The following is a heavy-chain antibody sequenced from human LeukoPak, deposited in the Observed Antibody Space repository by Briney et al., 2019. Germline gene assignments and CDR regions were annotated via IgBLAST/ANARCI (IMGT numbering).Heavy chain of an antibody. V-gene: IGHV1-18*01. D-gene: IGHD1-1*01. CDR3: ARWTTTFLDY. CDR1: GYTFTSYG. CDR2: ISAYNGNT. Sequence: ASVKVSCKASGYTFTSYGISWVRQAPGQGLEWMGWISAYNGNTNYAQKFQGRVTMTRDTSTSTVYMDLSSLRSEDTAVYYCARWTTTFLDYWGQGTLVTVSS. J-gene: IGHJ4*02.